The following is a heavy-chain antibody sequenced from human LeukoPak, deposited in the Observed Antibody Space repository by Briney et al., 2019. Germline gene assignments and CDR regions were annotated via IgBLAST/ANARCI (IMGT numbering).Heavy chain of an antibody. CDR1: GYTFTSYD. Sequence: ASVKVSCKASGYTFTSYDINWVRQATGQGLEWMGWMNPKSGNTGYAQKFQGRVTMTRNTSISTAYMELSSLRSDDTAVYYCARAESRRSPGTHLNWFDPWGQGTLVTVSS. D-gene: IGHD3-10*01. CDR2: MNPKSGNT. CDR3: ARAESRRSPGTHLNWFDP. J-gene: IGHJ5*02. V-gene: IGHV1-8*01.